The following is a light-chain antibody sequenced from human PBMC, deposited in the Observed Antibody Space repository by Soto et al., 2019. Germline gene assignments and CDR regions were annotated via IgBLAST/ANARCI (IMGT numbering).Light chain of an antibody. Sequence: QSVLTQPPSASGTPGQRVTISCSGSSSNIGSNTVNWYQQLPGTAPKLLIYSNNQRPSGVPVRFSGSKSGTSASLAISGLQSEDEADYYCAAWDDSLNACYVFGTGTKLTVL. J-gene: IGLJ1*01. CDR2: SNN. CDR1: SSNIGSNT. V-gene: IGLV1-44*01. CDR3: AAWDDSLNACYV.